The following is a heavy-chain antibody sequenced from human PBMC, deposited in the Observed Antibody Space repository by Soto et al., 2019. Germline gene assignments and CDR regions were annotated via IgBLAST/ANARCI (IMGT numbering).Heavy chain of an antibody. CDR3: ARARPPAHYDGSGSYYNVFDY. Sequence: SETLSLTCTVSGGSLSSYYWSWIRQPPGKGLEWIGYIYYSGSTNYNPSLKSRVTISVDTSKNQFSLKLSSVTAADTAVYYCARARPPAHYDGSGSYYNVFDYWGQGTLVTVSS. J-gene: IGHJ4*02. V-gene: IGHV4-59*01. CDR2: IYYSGST. D-gene: IGHD3-10*01. CDR1: GGSLSSYY.